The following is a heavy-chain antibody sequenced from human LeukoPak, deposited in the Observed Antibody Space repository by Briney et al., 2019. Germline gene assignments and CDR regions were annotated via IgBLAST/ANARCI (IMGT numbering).Heavy chain of an antibody. J-gene: IGHJ4*02. CDR3: AKAGYSSSWPLDY. CDR1: GFTFSDYY. V-gene: IGHV3-23*01. Sequence: PGGSLRLSCAASGFTFSDYYMTWIRQAPGKGLEWVSALSGSGSTTYYADSVKGRFTTSRDNSKNTLFLEMNSLRVEDTAVYYCAKAGYSSSWPLDYWGQGTQVTVSS. D-gene: IGHD6-13*01. CDR2: LSGSGSTT.